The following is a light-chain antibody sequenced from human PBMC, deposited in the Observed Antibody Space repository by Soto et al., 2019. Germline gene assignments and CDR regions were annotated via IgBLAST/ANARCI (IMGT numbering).Light chain of an antibody. CDR2: EVS. V-gene: IGLV2-8*01. J-gene: IGLJ1*01. CDR1: SSDVGGYNY. Sequence: QSVLTQPPSASGSPGQSVTISCTGTSSDVGGYNYVSWYQQHPGKAPKLMIYEVSKRPSGVPDRFSGSKSGNTASLTVSGLQAEDEADYYCSSYAGSTPYVFGAGTQLTVL. CDR3: SSYAGSTPYV.